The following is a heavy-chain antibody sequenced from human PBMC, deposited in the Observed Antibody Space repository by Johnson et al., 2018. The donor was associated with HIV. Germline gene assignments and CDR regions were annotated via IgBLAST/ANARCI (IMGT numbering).Heavy chain of an antibody. CDR2: IRYDGSNK. J-gene: IGHJ3*02. CDR3: ARGLYSLAYCVGVCYPSDAFDI. V-gene: IGHV3-30*02. Sequence: QVQLVESGGGLVKPGGSLRLSRAASGFTFSNAWMSWVRPAPGKGLERVAFIRYDGSNKYYAEPVKGRFIISRDNSKNTLYLQMNSLRAEDTAVYYCARGLYSLAYCVGVCYPSDAFDIWGQGTMVTVSS. CDR1: GFTFSNAW. D-gene: IGHD2-21*02.